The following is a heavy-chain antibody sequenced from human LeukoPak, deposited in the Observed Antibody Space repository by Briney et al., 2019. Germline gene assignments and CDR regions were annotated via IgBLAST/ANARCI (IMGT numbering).Heavy chain of an antibody. Sequence: ASVKVSCKASGYTFTSYDINWVRQATGQGLEWMGWMNPNSGNTGYAQKFQGRVTLTRNTSITTAYMELSSLRSEDTAVYYCARWDDILTGQPSNYWGRGTLVTVSS. CDR2: MNPNSGNT. V-gene: IGHV1-8*02. CDR3: ARWDDILTGQPSNY. CDR1: GYTFTSYD. J-gene: IGHJ4*01. D-gene: IGHD3-9*01.